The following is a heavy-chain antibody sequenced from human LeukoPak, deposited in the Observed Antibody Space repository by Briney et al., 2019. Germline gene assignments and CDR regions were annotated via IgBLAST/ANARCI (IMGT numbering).Heavy chain of an antibody. J-gene: IGHJ5*02. CDR2: IIPILGIA. V-gene: IGHV1-69*02. CDR3: ATRYCSSTSCPNWFDP. CDR1: GGTFSSYT. D-gene: IGHD2-2*01. Sequence: ASVKVSCKASGGTFSSYTISWVRQAPGQGLEWMGRIIPILGIANYAQKFRGRVTITADKSTSTAYMELSSLRSEDTAVYYCATRYCSSTSCPNWFDPWGQGTLVTVSS.